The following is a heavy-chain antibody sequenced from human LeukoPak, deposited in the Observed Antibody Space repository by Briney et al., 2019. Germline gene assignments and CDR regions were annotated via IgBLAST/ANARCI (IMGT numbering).Heavy chain of an antibody. CDR1: GFTFSSYW. J-gene: IGHJ6*02. V-gene: IGHV3-7*01. D-gene: IGHD5-24*01. Sequence: GGSLRLSCAASGFTFSSYWMSWVRQAPGKGLEWVANIKQDGSEKYYVDSGKGRFTISRDNAKNSLYLQMNSLRAEDTAVYYCARDRVAYNTDVWGQGTTVTVSS. CDR3: ARDRVAYNTDV. CDR2: IKQDGSEK.